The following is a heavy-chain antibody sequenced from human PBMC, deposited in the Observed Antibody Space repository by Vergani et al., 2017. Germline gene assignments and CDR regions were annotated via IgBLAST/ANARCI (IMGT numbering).Heavy chain of an antibody. CDR2: IYYSENK. V-gene: IGHV4-39*01. CDR1: GGSITYGAFY. J-gene: IGHJ5*02. D-gene: IGHD2-15*01. Sequence: QLQLQESGPGLVKPSETLSLTCTVSGGSITYGAFYWGWLHQSPGKGLEWIGSIYYSENKFYNPSLESRVTLSIDTTKNQFSLKLKSVTAADTAVYYCARCFRDEGIIYGGTGENWFDPWGQGAMVTDSS. CDR3: ARCFRDEGIIYGGTGENWFDP.